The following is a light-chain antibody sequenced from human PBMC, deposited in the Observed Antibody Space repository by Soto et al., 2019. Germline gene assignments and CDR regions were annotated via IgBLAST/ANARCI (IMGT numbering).Light chain of an antibody. V-gene: IGLV2-14*01. CDR2: DVS. J-gene: IGLJ1*01. CDR1: SSDVGGYNY. Sequence: QSALTQPASVSRSPGQSITISCTGTSSDVGGYNYVSWYQQHPGKAPKLMIYDVSNRPSGVSNRFSGSKSGNTASLTISGLQAEDEADYYCSSYTSSSTVFGTGTKLTV. CDR3: SSYTSSSTV.